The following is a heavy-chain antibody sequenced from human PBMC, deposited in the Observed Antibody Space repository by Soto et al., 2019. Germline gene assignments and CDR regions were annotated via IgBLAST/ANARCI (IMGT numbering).Heavy chain of an antibody. CDR2: INSDGSST. D-gene: IGHD3-10*01. Sequence: HPGGSLRLSCAASGFTFSSYWMHWVRQAPGKGLVWVSRINSDGSSTSYADSVKGRFTISRDNAKNTLYLQMNSLRAEDTAVYYCAKDNTRMVRGVIIPGYFDYWGQGTLVTVSS. CDR1: GFTFSSYW. V-gene: IGHV3-74*01. J-gene: IGHJ4*02. CDR3: AKDNTRMVRGVIIPGYFDY.